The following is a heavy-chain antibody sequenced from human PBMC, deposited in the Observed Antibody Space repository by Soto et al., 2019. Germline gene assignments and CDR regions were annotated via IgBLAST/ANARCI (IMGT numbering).Heavy chain of an antibody. J-gene: IGHJ6*03. Sequence: SETLSLTCTVSGGSISSSSYYWGWIRQPPGKGLEWIGSIYYSGSTYYNPSLKSRVTISVDTSKNQFSLKLSSVTAADTAVYYCARQGSGGSSIIYYYYYMDVWGKGTTVTVSS. CDR1: GGSISSSSYY. D-gene: IGHD2-15*01. CDR3: ARQGSGGSSIIYYYYYMDV. CDR2: IYYSGST. V-gene: IGHV4-39*01.